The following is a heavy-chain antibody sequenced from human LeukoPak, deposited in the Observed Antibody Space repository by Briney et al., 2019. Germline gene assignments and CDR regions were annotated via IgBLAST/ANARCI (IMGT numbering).Heavy chain of an antibody. D-gene: IGHD3-22*01. Sequence: PSETLSLTCTVSGVSISSGSYYWSWIRQPPGKGLEWIGYIYYSGSTNYNPSLKSRVTISVDTSKNQFSLKLSSVTAADTAVYYCARVENDSSGYYYLDYWGQGTLVTVSS. J-gene: IGHJ4*02. V-gene: IGHV4-61*01. CDR1: GVSISSGSYY. CDR2: IYYSGST. CDR3: ARVENDSSGYYYLDY.